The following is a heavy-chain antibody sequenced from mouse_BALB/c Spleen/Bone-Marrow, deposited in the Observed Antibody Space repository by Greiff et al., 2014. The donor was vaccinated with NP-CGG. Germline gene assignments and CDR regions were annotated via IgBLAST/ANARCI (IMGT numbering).Heavy chain of an antibody. CDR2: IHPSDTET. CDR1: GYSFTSYW. V-gene: IGHV1-61*01. D-gene: IGHD1-1*01. CDR3: ARLEGNYGSTFAY. J-gene: IGHJ3*01. Sequence: VQRVESGAELVRPGASVKLSCKASGYSFTSYWMNWVKQRPGHGLEWIGMIHPSDTETRLKQRFKDKATLTVDKSSSTAYMQLNSPTSEDSAVYYCARLEGNYGSTFAYWGQGTLVTVSA.